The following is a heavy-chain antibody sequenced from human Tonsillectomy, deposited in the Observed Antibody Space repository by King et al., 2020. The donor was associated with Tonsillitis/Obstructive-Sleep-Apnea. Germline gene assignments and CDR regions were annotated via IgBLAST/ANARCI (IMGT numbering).Heavy chain of an antibody. CDR1: GFTFSSYV. CDR2: IWYDGSNK. D-gene: IGHD2-15*01. V-gene: IGHV3-33*01. CDR3: ARGGYCSGGGCYSVGNGDY. J-gene: IGHJ4*02. Sequence: VQLVESGGGVVQPGRSLRLSCAASGFTFSSYVMHWVRQAPGKGLEWVAVIWYDGSNKNYVDSVNGRFTISRDNSKNTRYLQMNSLRAEDTAVYYCARGGYCSGGGCYSVGNGDYWGQGTLVTVSS.